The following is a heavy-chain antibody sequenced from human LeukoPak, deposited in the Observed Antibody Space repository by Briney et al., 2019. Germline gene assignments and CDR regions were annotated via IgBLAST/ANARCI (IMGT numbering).Heavy chain of an antibody. V-gene: IGHV1-69*13. Sequence: SVKVSCKASGGTFISYAISWVRQAPGQGLEWMGGIIPIFGTANYAQKFQGRVTITADESTSTAYMELSSLRSEDTAVYYCARVGSGSYYDGGFDYWGQGTLVTVSS. J-gene: IGHJ4*02. CDR1: GGTFISYA. CDR2: IIPIFGTA. D-gene: IGHD1-26*01. CDR3: ARVGSGSYYDGGFDY.